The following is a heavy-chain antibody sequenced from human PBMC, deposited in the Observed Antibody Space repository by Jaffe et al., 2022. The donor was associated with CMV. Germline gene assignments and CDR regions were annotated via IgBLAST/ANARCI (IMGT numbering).Heavy chain of an antibody. J-gene: IGHJ4*02. V-gene: IGHV3-15*01. D-gene: IGHD6-13*01. Sequence: EVQLVESGGGLVKPGGSLRLSCAASGFTFSNAWMSWVRQAPGKGLEWVGRIKSKTDGGTTDYAAPVKGRFTISRDDSKNTLYLQMNSLKTEDTAVYYCTTSNPIAAAGMPNDYWGQGTLVTVSS. CDR3: TTSNPIAAAGMPNDY. CDR1: GFTFSNAW. CDR2: IKSKTDGGTT.